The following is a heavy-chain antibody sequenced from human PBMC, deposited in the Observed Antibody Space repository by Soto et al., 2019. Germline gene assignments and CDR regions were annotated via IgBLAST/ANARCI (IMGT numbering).Heavy chain of an antibody. Sequence: GGSLRLSCTASGFTFGDYAMSWVRQAPGKGLEWVGFIRSKAYGGTTEYAASVKGRFTISRDDSKSIAYLQMNSLKTEDTAVYYCTRIVVVAATAFDWFDPWGQGTLVTVSS. J-gene: IGHJ5*02. V-gene: IGHV3-49*04. CDR3: TRIVVVAATAFDWFDP. CDR2: IRSKAYGGTT. CDR1: GFTFGDYA. D-gene: IGHD2-15*01.